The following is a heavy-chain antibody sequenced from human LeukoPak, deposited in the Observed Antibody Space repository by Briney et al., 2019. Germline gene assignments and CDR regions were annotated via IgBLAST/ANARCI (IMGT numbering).Heavy chain of an antibody. Sequence: PSETLSLTCAVYGGSFSGYYWSWIRQPPGKGLEWIGEINHSGSTNYNPSLKSRVTISVDTSKNQFSLKLSSVTAADTAVYYCARANDSLDYWGQGTLVTVSS. D-gene: IGHD1-1*01. J-gene: IGHJ4*02. CDR2: INHSGST. CDR3: ARANDSLDY. V-gene: IGHV4-34*01. CDR1: GGSFSGYY.